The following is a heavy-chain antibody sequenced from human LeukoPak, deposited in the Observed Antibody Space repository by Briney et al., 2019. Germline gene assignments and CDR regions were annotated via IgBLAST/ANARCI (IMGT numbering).Heavy chain of an antibody. J-gene: IGHJ5*02. Sequence: GASVKVSCKASGYTFTSYGISWVRQAPGQGLEWMGWISAYNGNTNYAQKVQGRVTMTTDTSTSTAYMELRSLRSDDTAVYYCATVPSGVTTGGYDPWGPGTLVTVSS. V-gene: IGHV1-18*01. CDR1: GYTFTSYG. D-gene: IGHD4-17*01. CDR2: ISAYNGNT. CDR3: ATVPSGVTTGGYDP.